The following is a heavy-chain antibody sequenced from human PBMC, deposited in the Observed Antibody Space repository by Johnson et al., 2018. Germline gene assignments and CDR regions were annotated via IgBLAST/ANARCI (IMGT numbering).Heavy chain of an antibody. J-gene: IGHJ3*02. Sequence: WVAVISYDGSNKYYVDSVKGRFTISRDNVKNSLYLQMNSLRAEDTAVYYCAAYESSGSAVDDAFDIWGQGTMVTVSS. CDR2: ISYDGSNK. V-gene: IGHV3-33*05. D-gene: IGHD3-22*01. CDR3: AAYESSGSAVDDAFDI.